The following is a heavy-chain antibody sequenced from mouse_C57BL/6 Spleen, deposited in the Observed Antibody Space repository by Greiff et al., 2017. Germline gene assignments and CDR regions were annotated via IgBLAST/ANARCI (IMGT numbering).Heavy chain of an antibody. CDR1: GYAFSSSW. Sequence: SGPELVKPGASVKISCKASGYAFSSSWMNWVKQRPGKGLEWIGRIYPGDGDTNYNGKFEGKATLTADKSSSTAYMQLSSLTSEDSAVYFCASMVPFAYWGQGTLVTVSA. CDR2: IYPGDGDT. CDR3: ASMVPFAY. D-gene: IGHD2-2*01. V-gene: IGHV1-82*01. J-gene: IGHJ3*01.